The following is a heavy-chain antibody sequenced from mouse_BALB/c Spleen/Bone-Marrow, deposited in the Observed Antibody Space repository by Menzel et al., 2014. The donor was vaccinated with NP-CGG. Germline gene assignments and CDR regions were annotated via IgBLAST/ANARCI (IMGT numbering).Heavy chain of an antibody. CDR2: IWGDGST. V-gene: IGHV2-6-7*01. CDR3: AREPHYYAMDY. J-gene: IGHJ4*01. CDR1: GFSLTGYG. Sequence: VKLVESGPGLVASSQSLSITCTVSGFSLTGYGVNWVRQPPGKGLEWLGMIWGDGSTDYNSALKSRLIISKDNSKSQVFLKMNSLQTDDTARYYCAREPHYYAMDYWGQGTSVTVSS.